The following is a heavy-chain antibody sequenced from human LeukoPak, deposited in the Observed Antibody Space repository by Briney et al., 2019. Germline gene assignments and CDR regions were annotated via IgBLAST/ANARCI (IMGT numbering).Heavy chain of an antibody. CDR2: INPNSAGT. V-gene: IGHV1-2*02. Sequence: GASVKVSCKASGYTFTDYYLHWLRQDPGQGLEWVGWINPNSAGTEYAQEFRGRVTMTRDTSNSTAYMELSRLRPDDTAVYYCARAAWSATSKFDSWGQGTRVTVSS. J-gene: IGHJ5*01. CDR1: GYTFTDYY. CDR3: ARAAWSATSKFDS. D-gene: IGHD1/OR15-1a*01.